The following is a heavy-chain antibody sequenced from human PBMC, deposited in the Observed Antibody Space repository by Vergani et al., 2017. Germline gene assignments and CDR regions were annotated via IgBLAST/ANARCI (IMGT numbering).Heavy chain of an antibody. Sequence: QVQLQQSGPGLVKPSQTLSLTCTVSGGSISSGGYYWSWIRQHPGKGLEWIGYIHYSGSTYYNPSLKSRVTISVDTSKNQFSLKLSSVTAADTAVYCCARGSDIAAAGTFDSWGQGTLVAVS. D-gene: IGHD6-13*01. CDR2: IHYSGST. J-gene: IGHJ4*02. V-gene: IGHV4-31*03. CDR1: GGSISSGGYY. CDR3: ARGSDIAAAGTFDS.